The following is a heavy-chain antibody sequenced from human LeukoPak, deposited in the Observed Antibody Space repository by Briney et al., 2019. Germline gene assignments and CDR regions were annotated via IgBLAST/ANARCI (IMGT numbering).Heavy chain of an antibody. V-gene: IGHV3-30*04. J-gene: IGHJ4*02. D-gene: IGHD4/OR15-4a*01. Sequence: GGSLRLSCAASGFTFSSYAMHWVRQAPGKGLEWVAVISYDGSNKYYADSVKGRFTISRDNSKNTLYLQMNSLRTEDTAVYYCAKVSFDYVFDYWGQGTLVTVSS. CDR3: AKVSFDYVFDY. CDR1: GFTFSSYA. CDR2: ISYDGSNK.